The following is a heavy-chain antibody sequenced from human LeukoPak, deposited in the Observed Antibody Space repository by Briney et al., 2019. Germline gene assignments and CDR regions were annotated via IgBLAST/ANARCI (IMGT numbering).Heavy chain of an antibody. CDR1: GGSYSGYY. CDR2: INHSGST. Sequence: SETLSLTCAVYGGSYSGYYWSWIRQPPGKGLEWIGEINHSGSTNYNPSLKSRVTISVDTSKNQFSLKLSSVTAADTAVYYCATSYGSGSYSRVRYFDYWGQGTLVTVSS. D-gene: IGHD3-10*01. V-gene: IGHV4-34*01. CDR3: ATSYGSGSYSRVRYFDY. J-gene: IGHJ4*02.